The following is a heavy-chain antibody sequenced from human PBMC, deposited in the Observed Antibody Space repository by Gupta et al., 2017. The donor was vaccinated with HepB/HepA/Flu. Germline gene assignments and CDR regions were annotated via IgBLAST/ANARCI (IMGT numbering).Heavy chain of an antibody. V-gene: IGHV3-23*01. CDR2: ISGSGGRT. J-gene: IGHJ4*02. Sequence: EVQLLEAGGGLVQPGGSLRLSCAASGFTFSSYAMSWVRQAPGKGLEWVSAISGSGGRTYYADSVKGRFTISRDNAKNTLYLQMNRLRAEDKALYYCAKDVLPTYSSSTAGYWGQGTLVTVSS. D-gene: IGHD6-6*01. CDR3: AKDVLPTYSSSTAGY. CDR1: GFTFSSYA.